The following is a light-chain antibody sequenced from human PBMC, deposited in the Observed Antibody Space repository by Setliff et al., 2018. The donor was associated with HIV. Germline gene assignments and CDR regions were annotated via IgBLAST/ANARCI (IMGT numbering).Light chain of an antibody. CDR3: NSYRSSRSPYV. J-gene: IGLJ1*01. V-gene: IGLV2-14*02. CDR1: SSDVGSYNF. Sequence: QSALTQPASVSGSPGQSITISCAGTSSDVGSYNFVSWYQQHPGKAPKLIIYEVSKWPSGVSNHFSGSKSGNTASLTISGLQTEDEADYYCNSYRSSRSPYVFGTGTKVTVL. CDR2: EVS.